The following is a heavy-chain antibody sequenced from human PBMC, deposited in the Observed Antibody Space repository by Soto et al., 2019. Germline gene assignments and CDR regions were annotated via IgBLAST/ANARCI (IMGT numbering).Heavy chain of an antibody. J-gene: IGHJ4*02. Sequence: PSQTLSLTCAISGDSVPSNSAAWSWIRQSPSRGLEWLGRTYYRSKWNSNYAVSVKGRVTINPDTSKNQFSLQLNSVTPEDTAVYYCARDEGGPWGQGTLVTVS. V-gene: IGHV6-1*01. CDR2: TYYRSKWNS. CDR3: ARDEGGP. CDR1: GDSVPSNSAA.